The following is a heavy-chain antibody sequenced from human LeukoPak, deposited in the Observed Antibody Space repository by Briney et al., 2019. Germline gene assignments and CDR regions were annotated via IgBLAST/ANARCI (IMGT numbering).Heavy chain of an antibody. CDR1: GGSISSYY. J-gene: IGHJ5*02. Sequence: PSETLSLTCTVSGGSISSYYWSWIRQPPGKGLEWIGYIYYSGSTNYNPSLKSRVTISVDTSKNQFSLKLSSVTAADTAVYYCAGQAPAAAGTGWFDPWGQGTLVTVSS. V-gene: IGHV4-59*08. CDR3: AGQAPAAAGTGWFDP. CDR2: IYYSGST. D-gene: IGHD6-13*01.